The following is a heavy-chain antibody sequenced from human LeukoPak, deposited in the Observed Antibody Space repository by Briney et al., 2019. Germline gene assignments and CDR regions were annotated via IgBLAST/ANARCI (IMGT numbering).Heavy chain of an antibody. Sequence: PSETLSLTCTVSGGSISSFSYYWGWIRQPPGRGLEWIGTIYYSGSTNYNPSLKSRVTISVDTSKNQFSLKLSSVTAADTAVYYCARLGIAAAGTPGWFDPWGQGTLVTVSS. V-gene: IGHV4-39*01. D-gene: IGHD6-13*01. CDR1: GGSISSFSYY. CDR2: IYYSGST. CDR3: ARLGIAAAGTPGWFDP. J-gene: IGHJ5*02.